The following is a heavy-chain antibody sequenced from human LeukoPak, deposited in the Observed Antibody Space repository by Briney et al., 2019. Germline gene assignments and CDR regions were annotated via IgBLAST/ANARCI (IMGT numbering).Heavy chain of an antibody. V-gene: IGHV3-7*05. J-gene: IGHJ2*01. CDR3: ARDYDYVWGSYRHWYFDL. D-gene: IGHD3-16*02. CDR1: GFTFGSYW. CDR2: IKQDGSEK. Sequence: PEGSLRLSCAVSGFTFGSYWMSWVRQAPGKGLEWVANIKQDGSEKYYVDSVKGRFTISRDNAKNSLYLQMNSLRAEDTAVYYCARDYDYVWGSYRHWYFDLWGRGTLVTVSS.